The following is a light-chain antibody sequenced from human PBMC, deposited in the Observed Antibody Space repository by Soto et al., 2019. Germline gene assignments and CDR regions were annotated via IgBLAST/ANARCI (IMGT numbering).Light chain of an antibody. J-gene: IGKJ3*01. Sequence: EMVMTQSPAILSVSQGESATLSCRASQSVSSYLAWYQQKPGQAPRLLIYGASNRAPGIPARFSGSGSGTDFTLTISSLEPEDFAVYHCLQRSIGFTFGPGTKVDI. CDR1: QSVSSY. CDR2: GAS. CDR3: LQRSIGFT. V-gene: IGKV3-11*01.